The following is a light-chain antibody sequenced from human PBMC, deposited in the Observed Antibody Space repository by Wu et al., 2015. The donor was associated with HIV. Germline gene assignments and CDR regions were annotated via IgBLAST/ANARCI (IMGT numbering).Light chain of an antibody. V-gene: IGKV1-5*03. Sequence: DIQMTQSPSTLSASVGDRVTITCRASQSISDWLAWHQQKPGKAPKLLIYKSSTLETGVPSRFSGSGSGTEFTLTISSLQPDDFATYYCQQYSSSLSNSFGQGTKLEI. CDR1: QSISDW. J-gene: IGKJ2*03. CDR3: QQYSSSLSNS. CDR2: KSS.